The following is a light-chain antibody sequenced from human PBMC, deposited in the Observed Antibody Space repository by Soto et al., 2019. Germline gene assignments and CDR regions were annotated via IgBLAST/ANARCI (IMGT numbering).Light chain of an antibody. CDR3: CSYAGSSTSLWV. J-gene: IGLJ3*02. V-gene: IGLV2-23*02. CDR2: EVS. CDR1: SSDVGSYNL. Sequence: QSALTQPASVSGSPGQSITISCTGTSSDVGSYNLVSWYQQHPGKAPKLMIYEVSKRPSGVSNRFSGSKSGNTASLTISGLQAEDEADYYSCSYAGSSTSLWVFGGGTKLTVL.